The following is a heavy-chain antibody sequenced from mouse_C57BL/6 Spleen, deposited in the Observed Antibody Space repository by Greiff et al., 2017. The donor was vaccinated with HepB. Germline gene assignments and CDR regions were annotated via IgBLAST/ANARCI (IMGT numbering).Heavy chain of an antibody. CDR2: IDPSDSYT. CDR3: ARSGLRDEAWFAY. CDR1: GYTFTSYW. D-gene: IGHD2-4*01. V-gene: IGHV1-59*01. Sequence: QVQLQQPGAELVRPGTSVKLSCKASGYTFTSYWMHWVKQRPGQGLEWIGVIDPSDSYTNYNQKFKGKATLTVDTSSSTAYMQLSSLTSEDSAVYYCARSGLRDEAWFAYWGQGTLVTVSA. J-gene: IGHJ3*01.